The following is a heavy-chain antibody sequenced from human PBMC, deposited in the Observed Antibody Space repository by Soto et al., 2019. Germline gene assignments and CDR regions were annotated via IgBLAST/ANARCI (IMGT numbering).Heavy chain of an antibody. Sequence: EVQLEESGGGSVQLGESLRVSCVASGFTFRNQWMHWVRQVPGKGLVWVCRINGDGTRASYADFVKGRFTISRDNAQNLLFLQLNSLRVNDTGFYTGARGGAAGRGDAIDIWGTGTTVAVSS. J-gene: IGHJ6*04. CDR1: GFTFRNQW. CDR2: INGDGTRA. D-gene: IGHD3-10*01. V-gene: IGHV3-74*01. CDR3: ARGGAAGRGDAIDI.